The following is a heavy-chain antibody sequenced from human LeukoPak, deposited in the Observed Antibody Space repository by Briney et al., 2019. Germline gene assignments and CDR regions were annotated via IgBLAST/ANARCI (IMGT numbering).Heavy chain of an antibody. Sequence: PSETLSLTCTVSGGSISSSAYSWGWLRQPPGKGLEWIGNIYYSGNTYYNPSLKRRVTISVDTSKNQLSLKLNSVTAADTAVYYCARQYGPGYSSTWYFDYWGQGTLVTVSS. CDR3: ARQYGPGYSSTWYFDY. D-gene: IGHD6-13*01. CDR1: GGSISSSAYS. CDR2: IYYSGNT. V-gene: IGHV4-39*01. J-gene: IGHJ4*02.